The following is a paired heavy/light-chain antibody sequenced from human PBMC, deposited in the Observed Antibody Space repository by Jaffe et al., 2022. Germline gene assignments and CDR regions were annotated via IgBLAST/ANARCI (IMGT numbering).Light chain of an antibody. CDR3: LLSYSGARGV. J-gene: IGLJ3*02. CDR1: TGAVTSGHY. Sequence: QAVVTQEPSLTVSPGGTVTLTCGSSTGAVTSGHYPYWFQQKPGQAPRTLIYDTSNKHSWTPARFSGSLLGGKAALTLSGAQPEDEAEYYCLLSYSGARGVFGGGTKLTVL. V-gene: IGLV7-46*01. CDR2: DTS.
Heavy chain of an antibody. CDR1: GYSFTSYW. J-gene: IGHJ4*02. D-gene: IGHD3-10*01. CDR2: IYPGDSDT. CDR3: VRRGRGVWFGELFQRLAPY. Sequence: EVQLVQSGAEVKKPGESLKISCKGSGYSFTSYWIGWVRQMPGKGLEWMGIIYPGDSDTRYSPSFQGQVTISADKSISTAYLQWSSLKASDTAMYYCVRRGRGVWFGELFQRLAPYWGQGTLVTVSS. V-gene: IGHV5-51*03.